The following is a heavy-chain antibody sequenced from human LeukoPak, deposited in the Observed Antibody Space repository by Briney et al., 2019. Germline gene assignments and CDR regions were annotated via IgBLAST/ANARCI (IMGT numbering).Heavy chain of an antibody. J-gene: IGHJ6*03. D-gene: IGHD6-6*01. V-gene: IGHV4-34*01. CDR1: GGSFSGYY. Sequence: PSETLCLTCAVSGGSFSGYYWSWIRQPPGKGLEWIGEINHSGSTNYNPSLKSRVTISVDTSKNQFSLKLISVTAADTAVYYCARVYSSSSNTHYYYYMDVWGKGTTVTVPS. CDR2: INHSGST. CDR3: ARVYSSSSNTHYYYYMDV.